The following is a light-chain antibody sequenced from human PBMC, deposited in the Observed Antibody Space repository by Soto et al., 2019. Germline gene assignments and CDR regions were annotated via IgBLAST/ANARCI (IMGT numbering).Light chain of an antibody. Sequence: DIQMTQSPSTLSASVGDRVTITCRASQSISSWLAWYQQKPGKAPSLLIYKTSSLESGVPSRFSGSGSGTEFTLTVNSLQPDDFATYYCQQYDSYPLTFGGGTKVEIK. CDR3: QQYDSYPLT. V-gene: IGKV1-5*03. CDR2: KTS. CDR1: QSISSW. J-gene: IGKJ4*01.